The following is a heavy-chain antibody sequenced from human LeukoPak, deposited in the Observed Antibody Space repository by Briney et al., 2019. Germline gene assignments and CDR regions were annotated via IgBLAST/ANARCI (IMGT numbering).Heavy chain of an antibody. V-gene: IGHV3-23*01. Sequence: ETLSLTCTVSGGSISSYYWSWVRQAPGKGLEWVSGISGGGGSTYYADSVKGRFTISRDKSKNTLYLQMDSLRAEDTAVYYCAKVRDSATVTGRFDNWGQGTMVTVSS. CDR2: ISGGGGST. CDR3: AKVRDSATVTGRFDN. J-gene: IGHJ5*02. D-gene: IGHD4-17*01. CDR1: GGSISSYY.